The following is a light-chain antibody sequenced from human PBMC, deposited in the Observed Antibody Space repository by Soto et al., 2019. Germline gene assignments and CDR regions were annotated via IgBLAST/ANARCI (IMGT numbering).Light chain of an antibody. CDR2: SAS. CDR1: QSVRSN. J-gene: IGKJ1*01. V-gene: IGKV3-15*01. CDR3: QQYDDWQT. Sequence: EIVLTQSPATLSVSPGDRATLSCRASQSVRSNLAWYQQKPGQAPRLLIYSASTRATGIPARFSGSASGTEFTLTISSLQSEDSAVYYCQQYDDWQTFGQGTKVEI.